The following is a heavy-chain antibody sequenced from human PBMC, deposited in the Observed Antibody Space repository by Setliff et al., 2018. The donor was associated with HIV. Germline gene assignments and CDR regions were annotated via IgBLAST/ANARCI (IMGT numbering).Heavy chain of an antibody. V-gene: IGHV4-59*08. D-gene: IGHD2-2*01. J-gene: IGHJ4*02. CDR3: ARASSDIPGVDSNYFDD. CDR1: YGSISGHY. CDR2: IHHSGGT. Sequence: PSETLSLTCTVSYGSISGHYWTWIRQPPGKGLEWIGYIHHSGGTQYNPSLENRVTISVDTSKSQFFLMLSSVTAADTAVYYCARASSDIPGVDSNYFDDWGQGTLVTVSS.